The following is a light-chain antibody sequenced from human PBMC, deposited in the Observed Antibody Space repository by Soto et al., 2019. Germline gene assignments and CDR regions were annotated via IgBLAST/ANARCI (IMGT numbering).Light chain of an antibody. Sequence: EIVMTQSPGTLSVSLGERVTLSCRASQRVSRNLAWYQQRPGQVPRLLFYAASTRATDVPGTFSGSGSGTEFTLPISSLQSEDFAVYYCQQFEKWPFTFGQGTKLEIK. CDR2: AAS. CDR3: QQFEKWPFT. J-gene: IGKJ2*01. V-gene: IGKV3-15*01. CDR1: QRVSRN.